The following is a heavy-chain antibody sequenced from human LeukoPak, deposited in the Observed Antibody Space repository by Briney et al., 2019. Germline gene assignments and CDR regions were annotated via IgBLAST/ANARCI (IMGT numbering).Heavy chain of an antibody. V-gene: IGHV4-34*01. CDR1: GESFSGYY. CDR3: ARGPYGRGPTDY. D-gene: IGHD1-26*01. Sequence: KPSETLSLTCTVYGESFSGYYWAWIRQPPGKGLEWIGEINHTGGTNYNPSLKSRVTISLDTSKKQLSLQLNSVTAADAAVYYCARGPYGRGPTDYWGQGTLVTVSS. J-gene: IGHJ4*02. CDR2: INHTGGT.